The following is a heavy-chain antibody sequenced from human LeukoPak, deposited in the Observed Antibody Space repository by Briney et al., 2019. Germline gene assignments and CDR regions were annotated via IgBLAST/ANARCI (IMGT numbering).Heavy chain of an antibody. D-gene: IGHD1-26*01. Sequence: GGSLRLSCAASGFTLSSYWMSWVRQAPGKGLEWVANVKQDGSVRTYVDSVKGRFTTSRDNAKNSLYLQMNSLRAEDTAVYYCARDLYSGSYSDVGYWGQGTLVTVSS. CDR3: ARDLYSGSYSDVGY. CDR1: GFTLSSYW. CDR2: VKQDGSVR. V-gene: IGHV3-7*01. J-gene: IGHJ4*02.